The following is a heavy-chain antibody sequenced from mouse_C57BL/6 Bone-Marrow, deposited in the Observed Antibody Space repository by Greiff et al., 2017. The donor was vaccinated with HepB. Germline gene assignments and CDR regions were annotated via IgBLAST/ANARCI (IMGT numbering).Heavy chain of an antibody. CDR1: GFTFSSYG. V-gene: IGHV5-6*01. CDR3: ARGALLLRDMDY. J-gene: IGHJ4*01. Sequence: EVQLVESGGDLVKPGGSLKLSCAASGFTFSSYGMSWVRQTPDKRLEWVATISSGGSYNYYPDSVKGRFTISRDNAKNTLYLQMSSLKSEDTAMYYCARGALLLRDMDYWGQGTSVTVSS. CDR2: ISSGGSYN. D-gene: IGHD1-1*01.